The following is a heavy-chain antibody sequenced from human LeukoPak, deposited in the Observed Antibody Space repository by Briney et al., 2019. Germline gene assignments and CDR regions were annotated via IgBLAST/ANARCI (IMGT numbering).Heavy chain of an antibody. CDR2: ISYDGSNK. D-gene: IGHD4-17*01. J-gene: IGHJ4*02. V-gene: IGHV3-30*18. CDR3: AKDEDHDYGDYYFDP. CDR1: GFTFSSYG. Sequence: GGSLRLSCAASGFTFSSYGMHWVRQAPGKGLEWVAGISYDGSNKYYADSVKGRFTISRDDSKNTLYLQMNSLRAEDTAVYYCAKDEDHDYGDYYFDPWGQGTLVTVSS.